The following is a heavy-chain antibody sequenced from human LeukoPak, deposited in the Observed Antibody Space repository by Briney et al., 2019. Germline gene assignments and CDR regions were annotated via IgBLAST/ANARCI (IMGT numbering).Heavy chain of an antibody. CDR3: VRGLGYSSGRDDY. Sequence: GGSLRLSCAASGFTFSSYEMNWVRQALLQGLDWVSYISSTGSTIHYADSVKGRFNISRDNAKNSLYLQMNSLRAEDTAVYYCVRGLGYSSGRDDYWGQGTLVTVSS. CDR2: ISSTGSTI. CDR1: GFTFSSYE. D-gene: IGHD6-19*01. V-gene: IGHV3-48*03. J-gene: IGHJ4*02.